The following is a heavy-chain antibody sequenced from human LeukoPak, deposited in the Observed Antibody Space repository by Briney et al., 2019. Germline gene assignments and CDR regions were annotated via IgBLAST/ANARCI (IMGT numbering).Heavy chain of an antibody. CDR2: ISSSSSYI. V-gene: IGHV3-21*01. Sequence: GGSLRLSCAASGFTFSSYSMNWVRQAPGKGLEWASSISSSSSYIYYADSVKGRFTISRDNAKNSLYLQMNSLRAEDTAVYYCARAGSLSSWYDYWGQGTLVTVSS. CDR3: ARAGSLSSWYDY. J-gene: IGHJ4*02. CDR1: GFTFSSYS. D-gene: IGHD6-13*01.